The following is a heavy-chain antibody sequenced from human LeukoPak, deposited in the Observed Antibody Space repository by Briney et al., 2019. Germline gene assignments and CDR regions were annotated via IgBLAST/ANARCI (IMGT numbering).Heavy chain of an antibody. CDR3: ARANYGSGSYRRFTDYYCGMDV. CDR2: IYYSGST. V-gene: IGHV4-31*03. D-gene: IGHD3-10*01. J-gene: IGHJ6*02. CDR1: GGSISSGGYY. Sequence: SETLSLTCTVSGGSISSGGYYWSWIRQHPGKGLEWIGYIYYSGSTYYNPSLKSRVTISVDTSKNQFSLKLSSVTAADTAVYYCARANYGSGSYRRFTDYYCGMDVWGQGTTVTVSS.